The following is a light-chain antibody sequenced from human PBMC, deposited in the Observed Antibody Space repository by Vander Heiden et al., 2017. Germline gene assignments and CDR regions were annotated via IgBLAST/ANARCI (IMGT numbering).Light chain of an antibody. CDR1: QSISSN. CDR2: DTS. Sequence: EIVMTQSPAPLSVSPGERATLSCRASQSISSNLAWYQQKPGQAPRLLIDDTSAGATGIPARFSGSGSGTEFTLTISSLQSEDFAVYYCQQYKNWPRTFGQGTKVEIK. CDR3: QQYKNWPRT. V-gene: IGKV3-15*01. J-gene: IGKJ1*01.